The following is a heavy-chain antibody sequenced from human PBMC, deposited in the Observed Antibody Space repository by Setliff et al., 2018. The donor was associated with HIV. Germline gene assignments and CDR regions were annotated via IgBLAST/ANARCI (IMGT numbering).Heavy chain of an antibody. V-gene: IGHV4-61*09. Sequence: SETLSLTCTVSGGSISSGSHFWGWIRQPAGKGLEWIGHISTSGTTKYNPSLKSRVTISVDKSKSQFSLKLNSVTAADTAVYYCGGNGYYSIDYWGQGTLVTVSS. J-gene: IGHJ4*02. CDR2: ISTSGTT. CDR1: GGSISSGSHF. CDR3: GGNGYYSIDY. D-gene: IGHD3-22*01.